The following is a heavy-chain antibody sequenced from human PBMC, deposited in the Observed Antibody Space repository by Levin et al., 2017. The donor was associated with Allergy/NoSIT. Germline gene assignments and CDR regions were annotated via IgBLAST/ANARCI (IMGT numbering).Heavy chain of an antibody. CDR2: VNVGNGNA. J-gene: IGHJ4*02. CDR1: GYTFSSYS. D-gene: IGHD1-1*01. V-gene: IGHV1-3*01. Sequence: ASVKVSCKASGYTFSSYSIHWVRQAPGQRLEWMGWVNVGNGNAKYSHQFQGRVTITRDTSASTASMDLSSLRSEDTAVYFCARSGTCWHHYDFWGQGTLVTVSP. CDR3: ARSGTCWHHYDF.